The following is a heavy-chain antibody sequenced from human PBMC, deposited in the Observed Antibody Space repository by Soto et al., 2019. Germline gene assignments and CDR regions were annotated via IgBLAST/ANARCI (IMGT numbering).Heavy chain of an antibody. CDR3: GRSVGLSYGMDV. CDR1: GYTFTSYA. J-gene: IGHJ6*02. CDR2: INAGNGNT. Sequence: GASVKVSCKASGYTFTSYAMHWVRQAPGQRLEWMGWINAGNGNTKYSQKFQGRVTITRDTSASTAYMELRSLRSDDTAVYYCGRSVGLSYGMDVWGQGTTVTVSS. V-gene: IGHV1-3*01. D-gene: IGHD1-26*01.